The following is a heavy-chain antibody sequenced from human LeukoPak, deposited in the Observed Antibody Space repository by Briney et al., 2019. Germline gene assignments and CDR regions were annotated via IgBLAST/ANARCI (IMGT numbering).Heavy chain of an antibody. Sequence: GGSLRLSCVASGFTFSTYTMNWIRQAPGKGLEWVSGSIGSGGSTYYADSVKGRFTISRDNSKNTLYLQMNSLRAEDTAVYYCAKDALYYYDSSGYCYFDYWGQGTLVTVSS. V-gene: IGHV3-23*01. CDR2: SIGSGGST. CDR1: GFTFSTYT. J-gene: IGHJ4*02. D-gene: IGHD3-22*01. CDR3: AKDALYYYDSSGYCYFDY.